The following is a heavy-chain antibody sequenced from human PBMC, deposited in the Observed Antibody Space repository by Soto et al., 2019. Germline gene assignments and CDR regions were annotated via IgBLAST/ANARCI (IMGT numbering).Heavy chain of an antibody. V-gene: IGHV6-1*01. CDR1: GDSVSSDSAA. D-gene: IGHD1-26*01. CDR2: TYYRSEWNN. J-gene: IGHJ4*02. Sequence: SQTLSLTCAISGDSVSSDSAAWNWFRQSPSRGLEWLGRTYYRSEWNNDYVVSVKGRITFIADTSRNQFSLQLNSVTPEDTAVYYCASGWALRDWGPGTLVTVSS. CDR3: ASGWALRD.